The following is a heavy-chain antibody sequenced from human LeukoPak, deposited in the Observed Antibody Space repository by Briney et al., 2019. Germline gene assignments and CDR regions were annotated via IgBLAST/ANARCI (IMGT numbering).Heavy chain of an antibody. CDR1: GFTFSSYW. V-gene: IGHV3-74*01. D-gene: IGHD4-17*01. Sequence: GGSLRLSCAASGFTFSSYWMHWVRQAPGKGLVWVSRINSDGSSTSYADSVKGRFTISRDNAKNTLYLQMNSLRAEDTAVYYCASGTTANAFDIWGQGTMVTVSS. CDR2: INSDGSST. J-gene: IGHJ3*02. CDR3: ASGTTANAFDI.